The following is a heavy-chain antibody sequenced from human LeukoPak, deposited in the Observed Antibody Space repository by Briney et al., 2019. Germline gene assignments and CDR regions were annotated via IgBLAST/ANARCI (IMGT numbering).Heavy chain of an antibody. V-gene: IGHV4-34*01. J-gene: IGHJ4*02. CDR2: INHSGST. D-gene: IGHD2-15*01. CDR3: ARGMALAAVFDY. Sequence: PSETLSLTCVVYGGTFSGYYWNWIRQPPGKGLEWIGEINHSGSTNYNPSLKSRVTILVDTSKNQLSLEVSSVTAADTAVYYCARGMALAAVFDYWGQGTLVTVSS. CDR1: GGTFSGYY.